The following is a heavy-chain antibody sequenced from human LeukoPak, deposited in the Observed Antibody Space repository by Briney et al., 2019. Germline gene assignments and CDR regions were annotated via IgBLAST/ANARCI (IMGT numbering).Heavy chain of an antibody. V-gene: IGHV1-2*02. Sequence: ASVKVSCKASGYTFTCYYMHWVRQAPGQGLEWMGWINANNGGTNYAQKLQGRVTMTRDTSISTAYMELSSLRSDDTAVSYCARDRITMVRGVIITMARYGMDVWGQGTTVTVSS. CDR1: GYTFTCYY. CDR3: ARDRITMVRGVIITMARYGMDV. J-gene: IGHJ6*02. CDR2: INANNGGT. D-gene: IGHD3-10*01.